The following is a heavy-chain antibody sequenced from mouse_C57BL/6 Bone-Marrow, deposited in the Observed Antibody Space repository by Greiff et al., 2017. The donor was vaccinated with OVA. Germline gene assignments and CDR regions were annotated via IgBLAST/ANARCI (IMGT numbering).Heavy chain of an antibody. CDR1: GYTFTSYW. D-gene: IGHD3-1*01. Sequence: QVQLQQSGAELVRPGSSVKLSCKASGYTFTSYWMHWVKQRPIQGLEWIGNIDPSDSETHYNQKFKDKATLTVDKSSSTAYMQLSSLTSEDSAVYSAARRAELGLRWWYYFDYWGQGTTLTVSS. J-gene: IGHJ2*01. CDR3: ARRAELGLRWWYYFDY. V-gene: IGHV1-52*01. CDR2: IDPSDSET.